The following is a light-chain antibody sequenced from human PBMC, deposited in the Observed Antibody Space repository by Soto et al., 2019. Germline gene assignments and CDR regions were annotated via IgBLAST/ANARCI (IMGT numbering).Light chain of an antibody. Sequence: DVPLTQSPLSLPVTVGQPAAISCRSSQSLVSSDGNTYLNWFQQRPGQSPRRLIYRISNRDSGVPERFSGSGSGTSFTLKISRVEAEDVGIYYCLQGSFWPITSGGGTQVDIK. CDR2: RIS. J-gene: IGKJ4*01. CDR1: QSLVSSDGNTY. V-gene: IGKV2-30*01. CDR3: LQGSFWPIT.